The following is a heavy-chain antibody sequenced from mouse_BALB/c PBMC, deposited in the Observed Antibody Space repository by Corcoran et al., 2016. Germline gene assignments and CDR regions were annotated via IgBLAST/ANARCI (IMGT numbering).Heavy chain of an antibody. CDR2: INTYTGES. Sequence: QIQLVQSGPELKKPGETVKISCKASGYTFTNNGMNWAKQAPGKGLKWMGWINTYTGESTYADDFKGRCAFSLETSASTAYLQIKNLKNEDTATYFCAREPYAMDYWGQGTSVTVSS. CDR1: GYTFTNNG. V-gene: IGHV9-3-1*01. J-gene: IGHJ4*01. CDR3: AREPYAMDY.